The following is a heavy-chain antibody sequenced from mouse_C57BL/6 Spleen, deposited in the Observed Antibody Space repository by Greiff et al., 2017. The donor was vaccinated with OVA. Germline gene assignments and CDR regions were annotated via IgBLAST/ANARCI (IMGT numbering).Heavy chain of an antibody. D-gene: IGHD1-1*01. CDR1: GYTFTDYE. V-gene: IGHV1-15*01. J-gene: IGHJ2*01. CDR3: TRVIPGDY. CDR2: IDPETGGT. Sequence: VKLQQSGAELVRPGASVTLSCKASGYTFTDYEMHWVKQTPVHGLEWIGAIDPETGGTAYNQKFKGKAILTADKSSSTAYMELRSLTSEDSAVYYCTRVIPGDYWGQGTTLTVSS.